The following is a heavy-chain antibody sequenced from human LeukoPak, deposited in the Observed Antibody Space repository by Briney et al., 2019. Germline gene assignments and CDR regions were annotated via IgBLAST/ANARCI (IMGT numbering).Heavy chain of an antibody. CDR2: ISATGANT. J-gene: IGHJ5*02. CDR3: AKRRYDTSSLDWFYP. Sequence: GGSLRLSCAASGFTFSSYGMSWLRQAPGKGLEWVSTISATGANTYYADSVKGRFTISRDNSKSTLYLQMNSLRVEDAAVYYCAKRRYDTSSLDWFYPWGQGTLVTVSS. CDR1: GFTFSSYG. V-gene: IGHV3-23*01. D-gene: IGHD6-13*01.